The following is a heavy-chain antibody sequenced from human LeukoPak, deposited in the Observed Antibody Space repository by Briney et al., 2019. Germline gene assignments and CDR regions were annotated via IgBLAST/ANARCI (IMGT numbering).Heavy chain of an antibody. J-gene: IGHJ4*02. CDR2: IYYSGTT. CDR1: GGSISTSTYY. Sequence: SETLCLTCTVSGGSISTSTYYWGWIRRPPGKGLEWIGSIYYSGTTYYNPSLKSRVTVSVDTSKNQFSLNLSSVTAADTAVYYCVRGSTLRHYQYWGQGTLVTVSS. D-gene: IGHD3-16*01. V-gene: IGHV4-39*01. CDR3: VRGSTLRHYQY.